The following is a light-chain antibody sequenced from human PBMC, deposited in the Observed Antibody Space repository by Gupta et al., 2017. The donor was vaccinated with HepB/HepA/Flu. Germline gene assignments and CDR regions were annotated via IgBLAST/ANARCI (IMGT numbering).Light chain of an antibody. Sequence: DIQMTHYPSSLPASLGDRVTITGQASQSITTFLVWYQQKPGKAPKLLIDGASSLQSGVPSRFSGSGTGTDFTLTISSLQPEDFATYDCQQTYSTPITFGQGTRLEIK. CDR3: QQTYSTPIT. CDR2: GAS. V-gene: IGKV1-39*01. CDR1: QSITTF. J-gene: IGKJ5*01.